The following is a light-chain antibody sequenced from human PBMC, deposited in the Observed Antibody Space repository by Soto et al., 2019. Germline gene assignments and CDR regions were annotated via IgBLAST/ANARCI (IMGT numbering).Light chain of an antibody. V-gene: IGKV3-20*01. CDR2: DAS. J-gene: IGKJ4*01. CDR3: QHYTSSPLT. CDR1: QSVGRNY. Sequence: EIVLTQSPGTLSVSPGERATLSCRASQSVGRNYLAWYQQKPGQAPRLLIYDASSRATGIPDRFRGSGSGTDFTLTISRLESEDFAVYYCQHYTSSPLTFGGGTKVETK.